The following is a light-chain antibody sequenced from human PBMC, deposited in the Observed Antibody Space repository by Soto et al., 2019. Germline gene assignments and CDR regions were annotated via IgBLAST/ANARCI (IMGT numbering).Light chain of an antibody. V-gene: IGKV3-20*01. CDR3: QQYGSSSTWT. Sequence: EIVLTQSPGTLSLSPGERATLSGRASQGVSSAYLAWYQHKPGQPPTLLIYAASSRVTGIPDRFSGSGSGTDFTLTISRLEPEDFAVYYCQQYGSSSTWTFVQGTKVEIK. CDR2: AAS. CDR1: QGVSSAY. J-gene: IGKJ1*01.